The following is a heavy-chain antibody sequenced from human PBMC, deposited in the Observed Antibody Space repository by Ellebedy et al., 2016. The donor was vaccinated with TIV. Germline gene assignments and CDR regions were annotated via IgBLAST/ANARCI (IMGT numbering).Heavy chain of an antibody. CDR3: ISDIGGDGFDN. CDR1: GFRFNNYV. CDR2: IRSDSNNE. V-gene: IGHV3-30*02. D-gene: IGHD2-21*01. Sequence: GESLKISCAASGFRFNNYVMHWVRQAPGKGPEWVAMIRSDSNNEYYADSVRGRFTISRDNSKNTLYLRMNSLRHEDTALYYCISDIGGDGFDNWGQGTMVTVSS. J-gene: IGHJ3*02.